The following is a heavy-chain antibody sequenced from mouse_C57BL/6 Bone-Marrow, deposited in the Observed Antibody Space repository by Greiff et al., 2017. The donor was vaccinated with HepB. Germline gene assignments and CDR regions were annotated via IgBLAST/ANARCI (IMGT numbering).Heavy chain of an antibody. CDR3: ERRRSFYYYGRSYGAWFAY. V-gene: IGHV1-4*01. CDR1: GYTFTSYT. Sequence: QVQLKESGAELARPGASVKMSCKASGYTFTSYTMHWVKQRPGQGLEWIGYINPSSGYTKYNQKFKDKATLTADKSSSTAYMQLSSLTSEDSAVYYCERRRSFYYYGRSYGAWFAYWGQGTRVTVSA. J-gene: IGHJ3*01. CDR2: INPSSGYT. D-gene: IGHD1-1*01.